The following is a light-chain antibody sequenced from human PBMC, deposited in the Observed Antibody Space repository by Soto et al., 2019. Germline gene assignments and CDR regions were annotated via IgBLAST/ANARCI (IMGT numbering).Light chain of an antibody. CDR3: QQYNTCPPGT. CDR2: GAS. CDR1: QSVSSN. J-gene: IGKJ1*01. V-gene: IGKV3-15*01. Sequence: EIVMTQSPATLSVSPGERATLSCRASQSVSSNLAWYQQKPGQAPRLLIYGASPRATGIPPRSSGSGSGPDFTLTSTTRKSKDFPVNYCQQYNTCPPGTFGKGTKLEF.